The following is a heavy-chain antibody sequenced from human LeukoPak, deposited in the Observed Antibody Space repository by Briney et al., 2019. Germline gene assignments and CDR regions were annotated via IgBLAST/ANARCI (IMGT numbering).Heavy chain of an antibody. V-gene: IGHV1-69*05. Sequence: SVKVSRKASGGTFSSYAISWVRQAPGQGLEWMGRIIPIFGTANYAQKFQGRVTITTDESTSTAYMELSSLRSEDTAVYYCASTLDYYDSSGYYYPHFDYWGQGTLVTVSS. CDR2: IIPIFGTA. D-gene: IGHD3-22*01. CDR3: ASTLDYYDSSGYYYPHFDY. J-gene: IGHJ4*02. CDR1: GGTFSSYA.